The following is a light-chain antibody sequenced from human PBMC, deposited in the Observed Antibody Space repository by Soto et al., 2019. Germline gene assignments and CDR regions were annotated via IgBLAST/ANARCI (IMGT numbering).Light chain of an antibody. CDR1: SSDVGGYNY. J-gene: IGLJ1*01. V-gene: IGLV2-14*01. CDR2: DVG. Sequence: QSVLTQPASVSGSPGQSITISCTGTSSDVGGYNYVSWYQQHPGKAPKLMIYDVGNRPSGVSNRFSGSKSGNTASLTISGLQAEDEADYYCSSYTSSTWVFGTGTKVTVL. CDR3: SSYTSSTWV.